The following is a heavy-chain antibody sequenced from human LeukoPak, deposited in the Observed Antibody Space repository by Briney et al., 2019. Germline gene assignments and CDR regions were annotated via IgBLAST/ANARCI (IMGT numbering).Heavy chain of an antibody. CDR2: ISYDGSNK. D-gene: IGHD3-10*01. Sequence: GRSLRLSCAASGFTFSSYAMHWVRQAPGKGLEWVAVISYDGSNKYYADSVKGRFTISRDNSKNTLYLQMNSLRAKDTAVYYCARDPRPTSLLWFGELYAPFDYWGQGTLVTVSS. CDR1: GFTFSSYA. CDR3: ARDPRPTSLLWFGELYAPFDY. J-gene: IGHJ4*02. V-gene: IGHV3-30*04.